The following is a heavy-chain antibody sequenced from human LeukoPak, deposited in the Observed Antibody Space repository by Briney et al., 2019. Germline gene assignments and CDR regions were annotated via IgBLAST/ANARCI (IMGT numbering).Heavy chain of an antibody. J-gene: IGHJ5*02. V-gene: IGHV4-4*07. CDR1: GGSISTNY. CDR3: ATGLAGNYDFNCFDP. Sequence: PSETLSHTCTVSGGSISTNYWTWIRQPAGRGLEWIRRVSASGNTRYNPSLESRVTMSVDTSKNQFSLSLTSVTAADTGVYFCATGLAGNYDFNCFDPWGQGTLVTVSS. D-gene: IGHD1-7*01. CDR2: VSASGNT.